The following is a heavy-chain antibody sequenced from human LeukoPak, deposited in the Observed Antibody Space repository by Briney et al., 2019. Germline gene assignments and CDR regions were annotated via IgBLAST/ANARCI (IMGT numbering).Heavy chain of an antibody. CDR3: AGESYDSSGYYYGGGFDY. D-gene: IGHD3-22*01. CDR1: GFTFSSYW. J-gene: IGHJ4*01. Sequence: LGGCLRLSCAASGFTFSSYWIHWVRQAPGKGLVWVSRIYSDETYYADSVKGRFTITRDNAKNTLYLQMNSLRAEDTAVYYCAGESYDSSGYYYGGGFDYWGDGTLFTVSS. CDR2: IYSDET. V-gene: IGHV3-74*01.